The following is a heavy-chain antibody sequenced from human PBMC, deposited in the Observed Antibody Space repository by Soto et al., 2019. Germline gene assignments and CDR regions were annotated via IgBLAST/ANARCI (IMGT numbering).Heavy chain of an antibody. CDR3: ARGLWHNSTKYYFDY. Sequence: SETLSLTCAVYGGSFSGYYWSWIRQPPGKGLEWIGEINHSGSTNYNPSLKSRVTISVDTSKNQFSLKLSSVTAADTAVYYCARGLWHNSTKYYFDYWGQGTLVTVSS. J-gene: IGHJ4*02. D-gene: IGHD1-1*01. CDR2: INHSGST. CDR1: GGSFSGYY. V-gene: IGHV4-34*01.